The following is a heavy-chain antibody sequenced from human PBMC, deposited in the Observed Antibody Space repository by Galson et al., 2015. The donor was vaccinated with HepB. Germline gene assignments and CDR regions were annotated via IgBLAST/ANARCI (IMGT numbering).Heavy chain of an antibody. CDR1: GFTFSSYA. V-gene: IGHV3-30-3*01. Sequence: SLRLSCAASGFTFSSYAMHWVRQAPGKGLEWVAVISYDGSNKYYADSVKGRFTISRDNSKNTLYLQMNSLRAEDTAVYYCARDRLRGYFDYWGQGTLVTVSS. CDR2: ISYDGSNK. D-gene: IGHD5-12*01. CDR3: ARDRLRGYFDY. J-gene: IGHJ4*02.